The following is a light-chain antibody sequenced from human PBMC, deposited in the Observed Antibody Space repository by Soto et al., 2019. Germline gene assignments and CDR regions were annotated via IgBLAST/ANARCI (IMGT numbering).Light chain of an antibody. CDR1: QTLTNTY. J-gene: IGKJ1*01. CDR3: QLYGVSPKT. Sequence: EIVLTQSPGTLSLSPGERATLSCRASQTLTNTYLAWYQQKPGQAPRLLIFDASTRATGIPDRFSGSGSGTDFTLTISRLDPEDFAEYCCQLYGVSPKTFGQGTNVEVK. V-gene: IGKV3-20*01. CDR2: DAS.